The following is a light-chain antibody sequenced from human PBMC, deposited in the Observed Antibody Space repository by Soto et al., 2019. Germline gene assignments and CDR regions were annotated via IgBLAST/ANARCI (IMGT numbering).Light chain of an antibody. CDR1: QNVYNN. CDR3: QQYNNWPPWG. V-gene: IGKV3-15*01. CDR2: DAS. Sequence: EIVMTQSPATLSVSPGEGATLSCKASQNVYNNLAWYQQRPGQPPRLLIYDASTRATGISARFSGSGYGTEFTLTISSLQSEDFAVYFCQQYNNWPPWGFGQGTKVEIK. J-gene: IGKJ1*01.